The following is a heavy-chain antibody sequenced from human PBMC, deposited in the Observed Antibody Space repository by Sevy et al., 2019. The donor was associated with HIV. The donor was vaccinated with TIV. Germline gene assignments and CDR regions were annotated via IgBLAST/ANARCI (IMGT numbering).Heavy chain of an antibody. J-gene: IGHJ4*02. CDR2: ISGSGYAT. V-gene: IGHV3-23*01. CDR1: GFTFDSYA. D-gene: IGHD3-3*01. CDR3: AKDRVTVFGVVVTFDS. Sequence: GGSLRLSCAASGFTFDSYAMHWVRQVAGKGLEWVSTISGSGYATYYADSVKGRFIICRDTSRNTLYLQMNSLRVEDSAVYFCAKDRVTVFGVVVTFDSWGQGTLVTVSS.